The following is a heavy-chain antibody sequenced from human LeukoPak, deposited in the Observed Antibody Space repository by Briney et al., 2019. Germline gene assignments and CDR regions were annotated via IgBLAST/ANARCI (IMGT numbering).Heavy chain of an antibody. CDR3: TRVRYCGGDCQYFDY. V-gene: IGHV3-49*04. Sequence: GGSLRLSCTASGFTYGDYAMSWVRQAPGKGLEWVGFSRSKAYGGTTEYAASVKGRFTISRDDSKSIAYLQMNSLKTEDTAVYYCTRVRYCGGDCQYFDYWGQGTLVTVSS. CDR2: SRSKAYGGTT. CDR1: GFTYGDYA. D-gene: IGHD2-21*02. J-gene: IGHJ4*02.